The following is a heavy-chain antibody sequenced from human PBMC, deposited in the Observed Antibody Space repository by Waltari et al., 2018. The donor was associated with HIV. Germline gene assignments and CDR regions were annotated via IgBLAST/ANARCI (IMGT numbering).Heavy chain of an antibody. V-gene: IGHV3-30*18. Sequence: ESGGGVVQPGRSLRLSCAASGFTFSSYGMHWVRQAPGKGLEWVAVISYDGSNKYYADSVKGRFTISRDNSKNTLYLQMNSLRAEDTAVYYCAKDTHELRNYYGMDVWGQGTTVTVSS. J-gene: IGHJ6*02. D-gene: IGHD3-16*01. CDR1: GFTFSSYG. CDR3: AKDTHELRNYYGMDV. CDR2: ISYDGSNK.